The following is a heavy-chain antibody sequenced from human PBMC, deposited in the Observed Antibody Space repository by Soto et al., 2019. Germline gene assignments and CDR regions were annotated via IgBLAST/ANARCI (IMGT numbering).Heavy chain of an antibody. V-gene: IGHV1-18*01. CDR3: ARDPVAGTYFDY. CDR1: GYTFTSYG. D-gene: IGHD6-19*01. Sequence: ASVKVSCKASGYTFTSYGVSWVRQAPGQGLEWMGWINAYNGNTNYAQKLQGRVTMTTDTSTSTAYMALRSLRSDDTAVYYCARDPVAGTYFDYWGQGALVTVSS. CDR2: INAYNGNT. J-gene: IGHJ4*02.